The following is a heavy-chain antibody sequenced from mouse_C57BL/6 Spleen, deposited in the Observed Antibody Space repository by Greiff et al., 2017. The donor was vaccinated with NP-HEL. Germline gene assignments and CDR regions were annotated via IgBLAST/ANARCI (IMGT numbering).Heavy chain of an antibody. CDR2: INPNNGGT. Sequence: EVQLQQSGPELVKPGASVKIPRKASGYTFADYNMDWVKQSHGKSLEWIGDINPNNGGTIYNQKFKGKATLTVDKSSSTAYMELRSLTSEDTAVYYCAREYDYDGVFDYWGQGTTLTVSS. D-gene: IGHD2-4*01. CDR1: GYTFADYN. V-gene: IGHV1-18*01. CDR3: AREYDYDGVFDY. J-gene: IGHJ2*01.